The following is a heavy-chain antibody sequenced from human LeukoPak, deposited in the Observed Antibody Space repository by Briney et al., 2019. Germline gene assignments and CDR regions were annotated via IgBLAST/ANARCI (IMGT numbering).Heavy chain of an antibody. J-gene: IGHJ3*02. Sequence: GGSLRLSCEASGFPFSRYSMNWVRQAPGKGLEWVACISGTSRTIYYADSAKGRFTISRDNAKSSLYLQMNSLRAEDTAVYYCARDHQRYYYDSSGYQIAVDIWGQGTMVTVSS. CDR2: ISGTSRTI. CDR1: GFPFSRYS. D-gene: IGHD3-22*01. V-gene: IGHV3-48*04. CDR3: ARDHQRYYYDSSGYQIAVDI.